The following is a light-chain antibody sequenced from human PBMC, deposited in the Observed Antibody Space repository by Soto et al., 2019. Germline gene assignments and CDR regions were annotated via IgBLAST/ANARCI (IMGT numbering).Light chain of an antibody. J-gene: IGLJ1*01. Sequence: QSVLPQPASVSGSPGQSITISCTGTSSDVGSYNYVSWYQHHPGKVPKLMIYDVSSRPSGVSNRFSGSKSGNTASLTISGLQTEDEADYYCSSYTTSETRVFGTGTKVTVL. CDR3: SSYTTSETRV. CDR1: SSDVGSYNY. CDR2: DVS. V-gene: IGLV2-14*03.